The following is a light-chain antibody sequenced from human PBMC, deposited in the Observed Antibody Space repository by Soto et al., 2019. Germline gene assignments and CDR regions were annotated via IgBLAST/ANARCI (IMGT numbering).Light chain of an antibody. CDR1: QSVSSSY. CDR2: DAS. CDR3: QQRSNWPPLT. V-gene: IGKV3-11*01. J-gene: IGKJ4*01. Sequence: EIVLTQSPSTLSFSPWQKSTLSFMASQSVSSSYLAWYQQKPGQAPRLLIYDASNRATGIPARFSGSGSGTDFTLTISSLEPEDFAVYYCQQRSNWPPLTFGGGTKVDI.